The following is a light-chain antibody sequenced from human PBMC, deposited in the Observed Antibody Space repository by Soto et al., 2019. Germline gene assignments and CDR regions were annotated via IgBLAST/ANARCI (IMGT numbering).Light chain of an antibody. CDR3: LQDYSYPRT. V-gene: IGKV1-6*01. J-gene: IGKJ1*01. CDR2: AAS. Sequence: AIQMTQSPSSLSASVGDRVTITCRASQGIRNDLGWYRQKPGTAPKLLIYAASTLDSGVPSRFSGSGSGTDFTLAISSLQPEDVATYYCLQDYSYPRTFGQGTKVEIK. CDR1: QGIRND.